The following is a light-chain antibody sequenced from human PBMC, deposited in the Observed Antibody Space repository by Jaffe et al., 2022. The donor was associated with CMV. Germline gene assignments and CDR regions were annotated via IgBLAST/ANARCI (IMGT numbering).Light chain of an antibody. CDR1: SSNIENNP. CDR2: TND. V-gene: IGLV1-44*01. CDR3: SAWDDGLNGYV. J-gene: IGLJ1*01. Sequence: QSVLTQPPSASGTPGQGVSIFCSGSSSNIENNPVIWYQQLPGSAPKLLIRTNDQRSSGVPDRFSGSKSGTSASLTISGLQSEDEADYYCSAWDDGLNGYVFGSGTKVTVL.